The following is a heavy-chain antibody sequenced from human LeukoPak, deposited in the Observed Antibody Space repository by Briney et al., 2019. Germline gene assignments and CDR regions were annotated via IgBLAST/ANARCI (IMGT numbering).Heavy chain of an antibody. V-gene: IGHV3-23*01. CDR3: AKGRLLYRYYFDY. Sequence: GGSLRLSCAASGFTFSSYAMSWVRQAPGKGLEWVSPISGSGGSTYYADSMKGRFTISRDNSKNTLYLQMNSLRAEDSAVYYCAKGRLLYRYYFDYWGQGTLVTVSS. CDR1: GFTFSSYA. CDR2: ISGSGGST. J-gene: IGHJ4*02. D-gene: IGHD2-8*02.